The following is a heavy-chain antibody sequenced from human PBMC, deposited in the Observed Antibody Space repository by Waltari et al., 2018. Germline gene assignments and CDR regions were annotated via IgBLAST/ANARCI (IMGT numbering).Heavy chain of an antibody. V-gene: IGHV3-30*16. CDR3: AREGSSGWSLDY. CDR1: GFTFSSFA. CDR2: ISYDGSNK. Sequence: QVQLVESGGGVVQPGRSLRLPCAASGFTFSSFAIHWVCQAPGKGLGLVAVISYDGSNKYYADSVKDRFTISRDNSKNTLYLQMNSLRAEDTAVYYCAREGSSGWSLDYWGQGTLVTVSS. J-gene: IGHJ4*02. D-gene: IGHD6-19*01.